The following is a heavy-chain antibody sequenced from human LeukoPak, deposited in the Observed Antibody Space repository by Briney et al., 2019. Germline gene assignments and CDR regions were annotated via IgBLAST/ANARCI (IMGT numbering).Heavy chain of an antibody. Sequence: GGSLRLSRAASGFTFSSYAISWVRQAPGKGLEWVSGISGSGGSTYYADSVKGRFTISRDNSKNTLYLQVNSLRAEDTAVYYCAKMPVSYSSGWSNFDYWGQGTLVTVSS. V-gene: IGHV3-23*01. D-gene: IGHD6-19*01. J-gene: IGHJ4*02. CDR1: GFTFSSYA. CDR3: AKMPVSYSSGWSNFDY. CDR2: ISGSGGST.